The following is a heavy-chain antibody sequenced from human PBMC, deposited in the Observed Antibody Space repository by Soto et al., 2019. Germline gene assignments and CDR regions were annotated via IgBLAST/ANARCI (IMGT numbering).Heavy chain of an antibody. J-gene: IGHJ3*02. CDR3: ARHVAAPKWPVVFDI. CDR1: GYRFTGHW. V-gene: IGHV5-51*01. D-gene: IGHD2-15*01. Sequence: GESLKISCKGSGYRFTGHWIGWVRQMPGKGLEWMGIIYPSDSDTRYSPSFQGQVTISADKSISTAYLQWSSLKASDTAMYFCARHVAAPKWPVVFDIWGQGTMVTVSS. CDR2: IYPSDSDT.